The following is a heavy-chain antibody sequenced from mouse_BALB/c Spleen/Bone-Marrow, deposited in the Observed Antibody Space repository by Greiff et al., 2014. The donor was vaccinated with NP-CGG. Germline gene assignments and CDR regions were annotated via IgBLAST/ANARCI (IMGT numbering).Heavy chain of an antibody. J-gene: IGHJ2*01. V-gene: IGHV2-9*02. CDR2: IWAGGST. CDR3: ASNPYFDY. D-gene: IGHD6-1*01. Sequence: VKVVESXPGLVAPSQSLSITCTVSGFSLTSYGVHWVRQPPGKGLEWLGVIWAGGSTNYNSALMSRLSISKDNSKSQVFLKMNSLQTEDTAMFYWASNPYFDYWGQGTTLTVSA. CDR1: GFSLTSYG.